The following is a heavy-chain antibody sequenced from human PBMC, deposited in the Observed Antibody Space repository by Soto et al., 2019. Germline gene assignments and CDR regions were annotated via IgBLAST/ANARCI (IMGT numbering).Heavy chain of an antibody. J-gene: IGHJ4*02. V-gene: IGHV4-31*03. CDR1: GDSIRSNNYY. CDR3: ARVPVTVAGNITVTGFDS. CDR2: VYYTGAT. D-gene: IGHD6-19*01. Sequence: PSETLYLTCSVFGDSIRSNNYYWSWIRQHPEKGLEWIGYVYYTGATSYNPSLKSRLFMSIDTSKNQFSLRLHSVTAADTAVYYCARVPVTVAGNITVTGFDSWGQGAQVTVSS.